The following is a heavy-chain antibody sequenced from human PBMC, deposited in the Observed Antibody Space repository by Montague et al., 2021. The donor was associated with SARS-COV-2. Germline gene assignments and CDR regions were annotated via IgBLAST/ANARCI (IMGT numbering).Heavy chain of an antibody. CDR2: INHSGST. CDR3: ASFPSGYYDSSGYHI. Sequence: SQTLSLTCAVYGGSFSGYYWSWIRQPPGKGLERIGEINHSGSTNYNPSLKSRVTISVDTSKNQFSLKLSSVTAADTAVYYCASFPSGYYDSSGYHIWGQGTLVTVSS. J-gene: IGHJ4*02. D-gene: IGHD3-22*01. CDR1: GGSFSGYY. V-gene: IGHV4-34*01.